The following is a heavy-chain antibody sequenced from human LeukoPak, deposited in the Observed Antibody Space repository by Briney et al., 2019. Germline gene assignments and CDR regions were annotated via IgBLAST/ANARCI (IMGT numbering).Heavy chain of an antibody. J-gene: IGHJ6*04. CDR3: AELGITMIGGV. Sequence: GGSLRLSCAASGFSFSFYWMHWVRQAPGKGPVWVSRIKTDGSIADYADSVKGRFTISRDNAKNSLYLQMNSLRAEDTAVYYCAELGITMIGGVWGKGTTVTISS. V-gene: IGHV3-74*01. CDR1: GFSFSFYW. D-gene: IGHD3-10*02. CDR2: IKTDGSIA.